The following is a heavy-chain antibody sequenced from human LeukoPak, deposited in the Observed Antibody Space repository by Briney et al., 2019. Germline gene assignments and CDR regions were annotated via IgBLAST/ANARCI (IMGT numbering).Heavy chain of an antibody. CDR2: TSPTGTDI. V-gene: IGHV3-11*04. J-gene: IGHJ4*02. CDR3: ARGHTVIGL. D-gene: IGHD3-22*01. Sequence: GGSLRLSCAASGFSLSDWYMSWIRRAPGKGLEHIGYTSPTGTDISHGDSVTGRFSISRDNARNSLYLEMKSLTVDDTAVYLCARGHTVIGLWGQGTLVTVSS. CDR1: GFSLSDWY.